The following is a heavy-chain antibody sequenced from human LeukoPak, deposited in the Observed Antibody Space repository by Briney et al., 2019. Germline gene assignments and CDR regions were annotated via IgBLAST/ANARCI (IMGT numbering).Heavy chain of an antibody. D-gene: IGHD3-3*01. V-gene: IGHV4-31*03. CDR1: GGSISSGDYY. Sequence: SETLSLTCTVSGGSISSGDYYWSWIRQHPGKGLEWIGYIYYSGRTYYNPSLKSRVTISVDTSKNQFSLKLSSVTAADTAVYYCARAEDYDFWSGYSYYFDYWGQGTLVTVSS. CDR3: ARAEDYDFWSGYSYYFDY. J-gene: IGHJ4*02. CDR2: IYYSGRT.